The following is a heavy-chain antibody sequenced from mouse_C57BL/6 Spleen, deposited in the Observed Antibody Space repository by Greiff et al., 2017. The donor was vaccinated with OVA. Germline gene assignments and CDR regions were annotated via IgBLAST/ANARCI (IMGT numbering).Heavy chain of an antibody. V-gene: IGHV3-8*01. J-gene: IGHJ1*03. D-gene: IGHD1-1*01. CDR2: ISYSGST. Sequence: DVQLQESGPGLAKPSQTLSLTCSVTGYSITSYYWNWIRQFPGNKLEYMGYISYSGSTYYNPSLKSRISITRDTSKNHYYLQLNSVTTEDTATDYCARAFAVGWYFDVWGTGTTVTVSS. CDR3: ARAFAVGWYFDV. CDR1: GYSITSYY.